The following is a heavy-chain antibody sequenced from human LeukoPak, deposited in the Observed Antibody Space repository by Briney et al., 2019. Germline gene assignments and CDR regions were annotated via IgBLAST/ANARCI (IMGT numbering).Heavy chain of an antibody. CDR2: ISYDGSNK. CDR3: AKDKWEQQPVLLFDY. CDR1: GFTFSSYG. D-gene: IGHD6-13*01. V-gene: IGHV3-30*18. Sequence: GGSLRLSCAASGFTFSSYGMHWVRQAPGKGLEWVAVISYDGSNKYYADSVKGRFTISRDNSKNTLYLQMNSLRAEDTAVYYCAKDKWEQQPVLLFDYWGQGTLVTVSS. J-gene: IGHJ4*02.